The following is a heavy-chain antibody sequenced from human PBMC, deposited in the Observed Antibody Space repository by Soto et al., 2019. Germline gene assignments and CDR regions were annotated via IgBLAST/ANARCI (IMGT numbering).Heavy chain of an antibody. CDR1: GYSFTSYW. CDR2: IDPSDSYT. Sequence: GESLKISCKGSGYSFTSYWISWVRQMPGKGLEWMGRIDPSDSYTNYSPSFQGHVTISADKSISTAYLQWSSLKASDTAMYYYVRHICFSSTSCYNYYYYGMDVWGQGTTVTVSS. D-gene: IGHD2-2*02. CDR3: VRHICFSSTSCYNYYYYGMDV. V-gene: IGHV5-10-1*01. J-gene: IGHJ6*02.